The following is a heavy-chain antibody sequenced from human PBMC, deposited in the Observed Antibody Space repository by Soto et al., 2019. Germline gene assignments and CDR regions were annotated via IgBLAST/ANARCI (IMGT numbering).Heavy chain of an antibody. CDR3: AKDKGGTPYYIDS. CDR2: INWNSDKV. V-gene: IGHV3-9*01. Sequence: VLLVESGGGLVQPGRSLRLSCAVSGFNFGNYAMHWVRQAPGKGLEWVAAINWNSDKVAYAGSVLGRFTIFRDSAKNSLHLQMNDLTTEDTALYYCAKDKGGTPYYIDSWGQVILVTVSS. J-gene: IGHJ4*02. D-gene: IGHD6-25*01. CDR1: GFNFGNYA.